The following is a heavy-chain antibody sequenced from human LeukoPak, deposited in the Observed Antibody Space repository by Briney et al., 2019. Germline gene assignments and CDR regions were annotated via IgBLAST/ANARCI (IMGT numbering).Heavy chain of an antibody. D-gene: IGHD6-13*01. CDR1: GFSFSNHW. J-gene: IGHJ4*02. V-gene: IGHV3-74*03. CDR3: TRGVSQSSSWYGEFDY. CDR2: INSDGSST. Sequence: GGSLRLSCAASGFSFSNHWMHWVRQVPGKGLVWVSRINSDGSSTTYADSVKGRFTISRDNAKNTLYLQMNSLRDEDMAVYYCTRGVSQSSSWYGEFDYWGQGTQVTVSS.